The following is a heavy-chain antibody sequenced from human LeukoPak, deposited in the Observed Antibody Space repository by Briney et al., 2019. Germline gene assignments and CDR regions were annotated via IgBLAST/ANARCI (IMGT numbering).Heavy chain of an antibody. J-gene: IGHJ3*02. CDR1: GGSISSYY. CDR3: ARDGDAFDI. Sequence: SETLSLTCTVSGGSISSYYWSWIRQPPGKGLEWIGYVYYSGSTNYNPSLKSRVTISVDTSKNQFSLKLSSVTAADTAVYYCARDGDAFDIWGQGTMVTVSS. CDR2: VYYSGST. V-gene: IGHV4-59*01.